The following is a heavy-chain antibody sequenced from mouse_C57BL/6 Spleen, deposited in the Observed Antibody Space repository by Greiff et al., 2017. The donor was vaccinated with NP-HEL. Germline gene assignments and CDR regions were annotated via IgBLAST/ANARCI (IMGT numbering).Heavy chain of an antibody. J-gene: IGHJ3*01. V-gene: IGHV1-15*01. CDR3: TRPLYYYGSPWFAY. D-gene: IGHD1-1*01. CDR2: IDPETGGT. Sequence: QVQLQQSGAELVRPGASVTLSCKASGYTFTDYEMHWVKQTPVHGLEWIGAIDPETGGTAYNQKFKGKAILTADKSSSTAYMELRSLTSEDSAVYYCTRPLYYYGSPWFAYWGQGTLVTVSA. CDR1: GYTFTDYE.